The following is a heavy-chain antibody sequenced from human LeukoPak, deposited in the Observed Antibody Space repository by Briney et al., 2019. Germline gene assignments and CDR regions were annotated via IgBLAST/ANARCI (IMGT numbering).Heavy chain of an antibody. CDR1: GFTFSSYS. Sequence: GGSLRLSCAASGFTFSSYSMNWVRQAPGKGLEWVSSISSSSSYIYYADSVKGRFTISRDNSKNTPYLQMNSLRAEDTAVYYCARGTPSSSGWLYYGMDVWGQGTTVTVSS. J-gene: IGHJ6*02. V-gene: IGHV3-21*01. D-gene: IGHD6-19*01. CDR3: ARGTPSSSGWLYYGMDV. CDR2: ISSSSSYI.